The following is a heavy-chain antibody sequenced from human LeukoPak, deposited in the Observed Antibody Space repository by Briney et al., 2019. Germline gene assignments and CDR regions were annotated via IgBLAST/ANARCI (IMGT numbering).Heavy chain of an antibody. D-gene: IGHD4-17*01. V-gene: IGHV4-59*01. J-gene: IGHJ4*02. CDR2: VHYSGTA. CDR3: ARGYGDFRVEGRYFHS. CDR1: DGSITNDD. Sequence: PSETLSLTCTVSDGSITNDDWSWVRQPPGKGLEFIGHVHYSGTANYKPSLRSRVTISIATSKQQFFLKLKSVTAADTAVYYCARGYGDFRVEGRYFHSWGRGTLVTVSS.